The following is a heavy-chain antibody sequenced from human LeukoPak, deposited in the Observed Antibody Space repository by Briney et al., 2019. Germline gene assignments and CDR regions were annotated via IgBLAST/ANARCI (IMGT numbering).Heavy chain of an antibody. Sequence: GGSLRLSCAASGFTVSRYWMSWVRQAPWKGLEWVANIKQEGSEKYYVDCVKGRFTISRDNAKNSLYLQMNSLRAEDTAVYYCARGSSGYYYPVHDAFDIWGQGTMVTVSS. D-gene: IGHD3-22*01. J-gene: IGHJ3*02. CDR2: IKQEGSEK. CDR1: GFTVSRYW. V-gene: IGHV3-7*04. CDR3: ARGSSGYYYPVHDAFDI.